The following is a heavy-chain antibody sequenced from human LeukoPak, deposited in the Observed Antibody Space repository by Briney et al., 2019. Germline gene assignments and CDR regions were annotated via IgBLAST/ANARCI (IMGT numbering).Heavy chain of an antibody. CDR1: GVTFNSYA. J-gene: IGHJ4*02. CDR3: AKADRGAAAGPFDY. CDR2: ISGSGGST. Sequence: GGSLRFSCAASGVTFNSYAMSWVRQAPGKGLEWVSAISGSGGSTYYADSVKGRFTISRDNSKNTLYLQMNSLRAEDTAVYYCAKADRGAAAGPFDYWGQGTLVTVSS. V-gene: IGHV3-23*01. D-gene: IGHD6-13*01.